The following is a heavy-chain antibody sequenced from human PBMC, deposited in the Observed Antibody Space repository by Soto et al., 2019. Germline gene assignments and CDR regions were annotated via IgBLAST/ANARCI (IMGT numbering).Heavy chain of an antibody. CDR2: IIPIFGTA. J-gene: IGHJ6*02. D-gene: IGHD3-10*01. CDR3: ARDRSFYYGSGSYYKTPLGHWMMDV. Sequence: QVQLVQSGAEVKKPGSSVNVSCKASGGTFSSYAISWVRQAPGQGLAWMGGIIPIFGTANYAQKFQGRVTITADESTSTAYMELSSLRSEDTAVYYCARDRSFYYGSGSYYKTPLGHWMMDVWGQGTTVTVSS. V-gene: IGHV1-69*01. CDR1: GGTFSSYA.